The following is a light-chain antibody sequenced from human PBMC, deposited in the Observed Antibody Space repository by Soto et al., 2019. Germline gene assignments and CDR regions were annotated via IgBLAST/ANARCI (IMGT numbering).Light chain of an antibody. V-gene: IGKV2-30*02. CDR1: PSLIQSDGDTY. CDR2: QVS. Sequence: DVVMTQSPLSLPFTLGQPASISCRSSPSLIQSDGDTYLNWFQQRQGQSPRRLIDQVSDRDAGGPGRFSGSGSGTDFTVTIRCVGAGDVGVYYCMQGTYWPWTFGRGPEVEIK. J-gene: IGKJ1*01. CDR3: MQGTYWPWT.